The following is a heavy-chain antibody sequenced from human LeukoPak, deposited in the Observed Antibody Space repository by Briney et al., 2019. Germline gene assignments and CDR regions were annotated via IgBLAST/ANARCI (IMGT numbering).Heavy chain of an antibody. CDR2: INPSGGST. D-gene: IGHD2-2*01. J-gene: IGHJ3*02. CDR1: GYTFNSSY. CDR3: ARDTGPAAMYAFDI. V-gene: IGHV1-46*02. Sequence: ASVKVSCKASGYTFNSSYMHWVRQAPGQGLEWMGIINPSGGSTSYAQKFQGRVTMTTDTSTSTAYMELRSLRSDDTAVYYCARDTGPAAMYAFDIWGQGTMVTVSS.